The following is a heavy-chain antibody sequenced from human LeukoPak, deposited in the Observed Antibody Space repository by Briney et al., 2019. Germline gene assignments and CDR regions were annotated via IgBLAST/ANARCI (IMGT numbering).Heavy chain of an antibody. D-gene: IGHD3-16*02. CDR2: ISYDGSNK. CDR1: GFTFSSYA. J-gene: IGHJ4*02. CDR3: ARESAWDYVWGSYRHFDY. V-gene: IGHV3-30-3*01. Sequence: GGSLRLSCAASGFTFSSYAMHWVRQAPGKGLEWVAVISYDGSNKYYADSVRGRFTISRDNSKNTLYLQMNSLRAEDTAVYYCARESAWDYVWGSYRHFDYWGQGTLVTVSS.